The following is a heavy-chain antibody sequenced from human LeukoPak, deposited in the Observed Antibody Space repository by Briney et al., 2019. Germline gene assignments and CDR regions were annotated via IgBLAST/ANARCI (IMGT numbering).Heavy chain of an antibody. J-gene: IGHJ4*02. D-gene: IGHD5-18*01. V-gene: IGHV4-34*01. Sequence: SETLSLTCAVYGGSYSGYYWSWIRQPPGKGLEWIGEINHSGSTNYNPSLKSRVTISVDTSKNQFSLKLSSVTAADTAVYYCARGRKGRGYSYGTDYWGQGTLVTVSS. CDR3: ARGRKGRGYSYGTDY. CDR1: GGSYSGYY. CDR2: INHSGST.